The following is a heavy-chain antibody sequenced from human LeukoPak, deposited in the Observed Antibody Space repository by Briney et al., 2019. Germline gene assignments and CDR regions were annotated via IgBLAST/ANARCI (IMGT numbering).Heavy chain of an antibody. J-gene: IGHJ4*02. CDR1: GGSISSSSYY. CDR2: IYYSGST. CDR3: ARHERNCSGGSCYPYTFDY. V-gene: IGHV4-39*01. D-gene: IGHD2-15*01. Sequence: LETLSLTCTVSGGSISSSSYYWGWIRQPPGKGREWIGSIYYSGSTYYNPSLKSRVTISVDTSKNQFSLKLSSVTAADTAVYYCARHERNCSGGSCYPYTFDYWGQGTLVTVSS.